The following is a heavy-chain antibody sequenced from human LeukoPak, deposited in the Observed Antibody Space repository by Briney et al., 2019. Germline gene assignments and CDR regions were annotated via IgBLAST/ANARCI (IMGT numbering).Heavy chain of an antibody. J-gene: IGHJ1*01. D-gene: IGHD4/OR15-4a*01. CDR3: TTDKREYGRHELSY. CDR2: IRMTTEGGTA. Sequence: GGSLTLPCAASGFTFKYAWMSWVRQVPGKGLEWVGLIRMTTEGGTAEYAAPVKGRFTISRDDSKNTQYLQMNSLTTEDTAVYYCTTDKREYGRHELSYWGQGTLVTVSS. CDR1: GFTFKYAW. V-gene: IGHV3-15*01.